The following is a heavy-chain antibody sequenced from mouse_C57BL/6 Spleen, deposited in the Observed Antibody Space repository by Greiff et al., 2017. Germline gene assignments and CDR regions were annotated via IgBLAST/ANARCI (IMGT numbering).Heavy chain of an antibody. D-gene: IGHD2-3*01. CDR1: GFTFSDYY. CDR3: ARAADGPWYFDV. V-gene: IGHV5-16*01. CDR2: INYDGSST. Sequence: EVQLVESEGGLVQPGSSMKLSCTASGFTFSDYYMAWVRQVPEKGLEWVANINYDGSSTYYLDSLKSRFIISRDNAKNILYLQMSSLKSEDTATYYCARAADGPWYFDVWGTGTTVTDSS. J-gene: IGHJ1*03.